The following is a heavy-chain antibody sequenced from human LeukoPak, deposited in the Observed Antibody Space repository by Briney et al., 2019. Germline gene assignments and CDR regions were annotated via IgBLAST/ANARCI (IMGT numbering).Heavy chain of an antibody. CDR2: FDPEDGET. J-gene: IGHJ4*02. D-gene: IGHD5-12*01. CDR1: GYTLTELS. V-gene: IGHV1-24*01. CDR3: ASRGYSGYDPDY. Sequence: ASVKVSCTVSGYTLTELSMHWVRQAPGKGLEWMGGFDPEDGETIYAQKFQGRVTMTEDTSTDTAYMELSSLRSEDTAVYYCASRGYSGYDPDYWGQGTLSPSPQ.